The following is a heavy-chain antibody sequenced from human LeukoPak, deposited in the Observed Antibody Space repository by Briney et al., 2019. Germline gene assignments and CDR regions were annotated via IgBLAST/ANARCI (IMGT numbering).Heavy chain of an antibody. CDR2: IYYSGST. CDR1: GGSISSYY. D-gene: IGHD1-1*01. V-gene: IGHV4-59*01. J-gene: IGHJ3*02. CDR3: ARRTGTTEDDAFDI. Sequence: SETLSLTCTVSGGSISSYYWSWIRQPPGKGLEWIGYIYYSGSTNYNPSLKSRVTISVDTSKNQFSLKLSSVTAADTAVYYCARRTGTTEDDAFDIWGQGTMVTVSS.